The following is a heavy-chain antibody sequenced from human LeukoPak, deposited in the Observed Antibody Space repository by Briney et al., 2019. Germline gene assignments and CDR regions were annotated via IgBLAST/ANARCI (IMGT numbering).Heavy chain of an antibody. CDR2: FYPGDSDT. CDR1: GYSFTSYW. D-gene: IGHD3-3*01. Sequence: GESLKISCKGSGYSFTSYWIGWVRQMPGKGLEWMGIFYPGDSDTRYSPSFQGQVTISADKSICTAYLQWSSLKASDTAMYYCARQTTIFGVGPNPRSYNWFDPWGQGTLVTVSS. V-gene: IGHV5-51*01. CDR3: ARQTTIFGVGPNPRSYNWFDP. J-gene: IGHJ5*02.